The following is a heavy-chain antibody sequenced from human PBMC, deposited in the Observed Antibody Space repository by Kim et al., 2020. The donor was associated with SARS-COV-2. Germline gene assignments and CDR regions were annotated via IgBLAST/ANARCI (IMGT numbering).Heavy chain of an antibody. CDR3: ATNVPAATYYYYYGMDV. CDR1: GGSISSSNW. V-gene: IGHV4-4*02. D-gene: IGHD2-2*01. Sequence: SEILSLTCAVSGGSISSSNWWSWVRQPPGKGLEWIGEIYHSGSTNYNPSLKSRVTISVDKSKNQFSLKLSSVTAADTAVYYCATNVPAATYYYYYGMDVWGQGTTVTVSS. J-gene: IGHJ6*02. CDR2: IYHSGST.